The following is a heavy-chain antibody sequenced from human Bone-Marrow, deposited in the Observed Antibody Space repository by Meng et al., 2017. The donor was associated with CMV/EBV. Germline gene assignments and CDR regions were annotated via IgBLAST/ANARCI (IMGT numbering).Heavy chain of an antibody. V-gene: IGHV1-46*01. Sequence: ASVKVSCKASGYTFTSYYMHWVRQAPGQGLEWMGIINPSGGSTSYAQKFQGRVTMTRDTSTSTVYMELSSLRSEDTAVHYCARGRYPVGVIDDVPGGIWGQGTRVTVSS. CDR1: GYTFTSYY. J-gene: IGHJ3*02. CDR2: INPSGGST. CDR3: ARGRYPVGVIDDVPGGI. D-gene: IGHD2-21*01.